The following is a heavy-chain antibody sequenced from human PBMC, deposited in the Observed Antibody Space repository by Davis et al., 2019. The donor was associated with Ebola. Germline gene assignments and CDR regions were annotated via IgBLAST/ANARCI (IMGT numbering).Heavy chain of an antibody. V-gene: IGHV5-51*01. J-gene: IGHJ6*04. CDR2: IYPGDSDT. CDR3: ARHGVRDGYIYYYYYGMDV. Sequence: GESLKISCQGSGYSFTSYWIGWVRQMPGKGLEWMGIIYPGDSDTRYSPSFQGQVTISADKSISTAYLQWSSLKASDTAMYYCARHGVRDGYIYYYYYGMDVWGKGTTVTVSS. D-gene: IGHD5-24*01. CDR1: GYSFTSYW.